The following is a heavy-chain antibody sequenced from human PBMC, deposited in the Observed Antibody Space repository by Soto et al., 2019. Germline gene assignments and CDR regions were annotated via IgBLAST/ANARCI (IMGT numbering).Heavy chain of an antibody. CDR2: INSDGSRK. J-gene: IGHJ4*02. CDR1: GFTFSTYW. V-gene: IGHV3-74*01. Sequence: SGGSLRLSCAASGFTFSTYWMHWVRQLPGKGLVWVSRINSDGSRKTYADSVRGRFTVSRDNAKNTLYLQMNSLRDEDTAVYYCKTDVVVVPSSNGPRDYWGQGTLVTVSS. CDR3: KTDVVVVPSSNGPRDY. D-gene: IGHD2-2*01.